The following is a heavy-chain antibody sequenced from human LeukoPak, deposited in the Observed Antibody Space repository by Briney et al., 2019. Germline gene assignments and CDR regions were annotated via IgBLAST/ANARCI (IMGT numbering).Heavy chain of an antibody. D-gene: IGHD1-26*01. J-gene: IGHJ4*02. CDR1: GYTFASYG. CDR2: ISGYNGNT. Sequence: ASVKVSCKASGYTFASYGISWVRQAPGQGLEWMGWISGYNGNTNYAQNFQGRVTMTTDTSTSTVYMELRSLRSDDTAVYYCARDGNGPAELLATFDYWGQGTLVTVSS. CDR3: ARDGNGPAELLATFDY. V-gene: IGHV1-18*01.